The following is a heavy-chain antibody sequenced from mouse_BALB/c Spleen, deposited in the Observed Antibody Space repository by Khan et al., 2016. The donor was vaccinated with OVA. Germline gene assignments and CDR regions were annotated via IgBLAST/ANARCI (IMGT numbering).Heavy chain of an antibody. V-gene: IGHV6-6*02. J-gene: IGHJ2*01. CDR2: IRLNSDDYVT. Sequence: EVQLEVSGGGLVQPGGSMKLSCVASGFTFSNYWMNWVRQSPEEGLEWVAEIRLNSDDYVTHYSEYVKGRFTISRADSKCSVYLQMNNLRAEDTGSYYCCILRWGQGTTLTVSS. CDR1: GFTFSNYW. CDR3: CILR.